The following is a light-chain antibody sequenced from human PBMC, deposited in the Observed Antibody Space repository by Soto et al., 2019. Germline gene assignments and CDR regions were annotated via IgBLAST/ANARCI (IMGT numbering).Light chain of an antibody. Sequence: DIQVTQSPSTLSASVGDRVTISCRPSQSITTWLAWYQQKPGKAPNLLIYDASSLESGVPSRFSGSGSGTEFTLTIHTLQPDDFATYYCQQYHTFPYTFGQGTKLEIK. V-gene: IGKV1-5*01. J-gene: IGKJ2*01. CDR2: DAS. CDR1: QSITTW. CDR3: QQYHTFPYT.